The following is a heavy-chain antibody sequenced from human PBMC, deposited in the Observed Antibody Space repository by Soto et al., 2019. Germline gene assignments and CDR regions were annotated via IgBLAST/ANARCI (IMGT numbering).Heavy chain of an antibody. V-gene: IGHV3-30*18. CDR2: ISDDGNNK. D-gene: IGHD6-13*01. CDR1: GFTFSSYN. CDR3: AKDKGITAQKYYFDY. Sequence: QVQLVESGGGVVQPGRSLRLSCAASGFTFSSYNMHWVRQAPGKGLEWVAFISDDGNNKYYSDSVRGRFTLSRDNSKNTLYLQMNSLRVEDTAVYYCAKDKGITAQKYYFDYWGQGTLVTDSS. J-gene: IGHJ4*02.